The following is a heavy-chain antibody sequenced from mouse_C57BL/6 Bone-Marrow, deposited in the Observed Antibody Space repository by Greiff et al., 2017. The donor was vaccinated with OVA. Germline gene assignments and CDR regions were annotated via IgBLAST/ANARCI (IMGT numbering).Heavy chain of an antibody. D-gene: IGHD1-1*01. J-gene: IGHJ2*01. CDR2: IHPSDSDT. CDR3: AISFTTVVAKGYYFDY. V-gene: IGHV1-74*01. CDR1: GYTFTSYW. Sequence: QVHVKQPGAELVKPGASVKVSCKASGYTFTSYWMHWVKQRPGQGLEWIGRIHPSDSDTNYNQKFKGKATLTVDKSSSTAYMQLSSLTSEDSAVYYGAISFTTVVAKGYYFDYWGQGTTLTVSS.